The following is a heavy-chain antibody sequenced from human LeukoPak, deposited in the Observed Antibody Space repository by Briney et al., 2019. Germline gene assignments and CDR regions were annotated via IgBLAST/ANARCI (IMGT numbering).Heavy chain of an antibody. CDR3: ARGPPPYYYYDSGVYSSFFDI. CDR1: EYTLTELS. D-gene: IGHD3-22*01. V-gene: IGHV1-2*02. J-gene: IGHJ3*02. CDR2: INPNSGGT. Sequence: ASVKVSCKVSEYTLTELSMHWGRQAPGQGLEWMGWINPNSGGTNYAQKFQGRVTMTRDTSISTAYMELSRLRSDDTAVYYCARGPPPYYYYDSGVYSSFFDIWAQGKRVTVS.